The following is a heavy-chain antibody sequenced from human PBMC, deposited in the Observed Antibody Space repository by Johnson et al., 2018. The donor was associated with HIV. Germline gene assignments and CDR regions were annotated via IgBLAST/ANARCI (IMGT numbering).Heavy chain of an antibody. CDR1: GFTFSSYW. CDR3: TTGISWFGAITFDI. V-gene: IGHV3-48*04. D-gene: IGHD3-10*01. CDR2: ISSSGSTI. Sequence: EVQLVESGGGLVQPGGSLRLSCAASGFTFSSYWMNWVRQAPEKGLEWISYISSSGSTIYYADSVKGRFTISRDNAKNSMYLQMNSLKTEDTAVYYCTTGISWFGAITFDIWGQGTMVTVSS. J-gene: IGHJ3*02.